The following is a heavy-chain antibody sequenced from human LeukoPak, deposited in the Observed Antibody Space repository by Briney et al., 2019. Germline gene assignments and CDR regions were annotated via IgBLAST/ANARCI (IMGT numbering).Heavy chain of an antibody. Sequence: PSETLSLTCTVSGGSISSYYWSWIRQPPGKGLEWIGYIYYSGSTNYNPCLKSRVTISVDTSKNQFSLKLSSVTAADTAVYYCARLGRTSYWYFDLWGRGTLVTVSS. J-gene: IGHJ2*01. CDR1: GGSISSYY. D-gene: IGHD2-2*01. V-gene: IGHV4-59*08. CDR2: IYYSGST. CDR3: ARLGRTSYWYFDL.